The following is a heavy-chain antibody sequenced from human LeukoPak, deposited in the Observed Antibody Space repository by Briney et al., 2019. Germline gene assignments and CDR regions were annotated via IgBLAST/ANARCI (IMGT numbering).Heavy chain of an antibody. CDR3: ARAWEEFDSSGYYPLSY. D-gene: IGHD3-22*01. CDR1: GFTFSSYS. V-gene: IGHV3-21*01. CDR2: ISSSSSYI. Sequence: RAGGSLRLSCAASGFTFSSYSMNWVRQAPGKGLEWVSSISSSSSYIYYADSVKGRFTISRDNAKNSLYLQMNSLRAEDTAVYYCARAWEEFDSSGYYPLSYWGQGTLVTVSS. J-gene: IGHJ4*02.